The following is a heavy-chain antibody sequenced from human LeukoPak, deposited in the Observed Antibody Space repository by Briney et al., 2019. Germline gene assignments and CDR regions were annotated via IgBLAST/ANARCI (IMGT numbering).Heavy chain of an antibody. V-gene: IGHV4-34*01. CDR1: GGSFSGYY. D-gene: IGHD1-26*01. J-gene: IGHJ3*02. Sequence: PSETLSLTCAVYGGSFSGYYWSWIRQPPGKGLEWIGEINHSGSTNYNPSLKSRVTISVDTSKNQFSLKLSSVSAADTAAYYCARAKWEPRYAFDIWGQGTMVTVSS. CDR2: INHSGST. CDR3: ARAKWEPRYAFDI.